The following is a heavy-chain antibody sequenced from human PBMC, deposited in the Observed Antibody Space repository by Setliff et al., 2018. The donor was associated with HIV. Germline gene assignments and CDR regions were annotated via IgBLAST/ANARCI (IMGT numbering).Heavy chain of an antibody. J-gene: IGHJ4*02. V-gene: IGHV5-51*01. CDR1: GYTFTSYW. Sequence: GESLKISCKGSGYTFTSYWIGWVRQMPGKGLEWMGIIYPGDSDTRYSPSFQGRVIISADKSINTAYLQWSSLQASDTAMYYCARRASKASLDYWGQGTLVTVSS. CDR3: ARRASKASLDY. CDR2: IYPGDSDT.